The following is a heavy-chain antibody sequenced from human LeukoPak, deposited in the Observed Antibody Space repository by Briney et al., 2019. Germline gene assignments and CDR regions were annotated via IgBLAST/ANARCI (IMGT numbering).Heavy chain of an antibody. V-gene: IGHV3-21*01. CDR3: VRERDCSSNSCVAYFFDL. CDR2: TKGRSTFI. J-gene: IGHJ4*02. CDR1: GFSFNDYG. D-gene: IGHD2-2*01. Sequence: RPGGSLRLSCAGSGFSFNDYGMDWVRQSPGKGLEWVSSTKGRSTFIWYANSVKGRFTTSRDNAKNSLYLQMNSLTVEDTAVYYCVRERDCSSNSCVAYFFDLWGQGTLVTVSS.